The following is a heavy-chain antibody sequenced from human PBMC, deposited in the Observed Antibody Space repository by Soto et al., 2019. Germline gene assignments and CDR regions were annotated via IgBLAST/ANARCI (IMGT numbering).Heavy chain of an antibody. D-gene: IGHD1-26*01. J-gene: IGHJ4*02. CDR2: IWYDGTNK. Sequence: QVQLVESGGGVVQPGRSLRLSCAASGFPFSSYGLHWVRQAPGKGLEWLALIWYDGTNKFYADSVKGRFTISRDDSKNTLYLQMNSLRAEDTAIYYCARPHSGSYQYYFDYWGQETLVTVSS. CDR1: GFPFSSYG. V-gene: IGHV3-33*01. CDR3: ARPHSGSYQYYFDY.